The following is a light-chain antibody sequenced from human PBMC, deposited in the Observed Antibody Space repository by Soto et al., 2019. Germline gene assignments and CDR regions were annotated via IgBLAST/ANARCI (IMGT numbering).Light chain of an antibody. J-gene: IGKJ5*01. Sequence: EIVLTQSPGTLSLSPGERATLSCRASQSVISGYFAWYQQKAGQAPRLLIYAASSRATGIPDRFSGSGSGTDSTLTISRLGPEDLAVYYCQQYGSSPTFGQGTRLEIK. CDR1: QSVISGY. CDR2: AAS. CDR3: QQYGSSPT. V-gene: IGKV3-20*01.